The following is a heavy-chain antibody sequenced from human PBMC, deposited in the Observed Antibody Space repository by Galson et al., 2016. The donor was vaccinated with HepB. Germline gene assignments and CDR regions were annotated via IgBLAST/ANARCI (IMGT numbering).Heavy chain of an antibody. CDR2: IKVQADGGAT. Sequence: SLRLSCAASGFSFSEAWMSWVRQAPGKGLEWVGRIKVQADGGATDFAAPVKGRFSISRDDSENKRYLQMNSLKTEDTAMYYCTTHGVYESTGYAFDPWGQGTLVIVSS. D-gene: IGHD3-22*01. CDR3: TTHGVYESTGYAFDP. J-gene: IGHJ5*02. V-gene: IGHV3-15*01. CDR1: GFSFSEAW.